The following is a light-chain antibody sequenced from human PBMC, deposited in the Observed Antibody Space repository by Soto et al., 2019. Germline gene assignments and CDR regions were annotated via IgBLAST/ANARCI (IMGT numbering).Light chain of an antibody. CDR1: QSITTW. CDR3: QQYSSHST. CDR2: QAS. J-gene: IGKJ1*01. V-gene: IGKV1-5*03. Sequence: IQMTQSPSTVSAYVGDSVTITCRASQSITTWLAWYQQRPGKAPKLLIYQASSLENGVPSRFSGSGSGTEFSLTISSLQPDDFATYYCQQYSSHSTFGQGTKVDIK.